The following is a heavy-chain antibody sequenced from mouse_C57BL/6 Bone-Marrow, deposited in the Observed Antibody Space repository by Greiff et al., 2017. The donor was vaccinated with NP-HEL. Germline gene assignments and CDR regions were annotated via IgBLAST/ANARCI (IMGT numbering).Heavy chain of an antibody. D-gene: IGHD1-1*01. CDR3: TRSSPLSLRFDY. CDR2: IDPETGGT. V-gene: IGHV1-15*01. Sequence: SGAELVRPGASVTLSCKASGYTFTDYEMHWVKQTPVHGLEWIGAIDPETGGTAYNQKFKGKAILTADKSSSTAYMELRSLTSEDSAVYYCTRSSPLSLRFDYWGQGTTLTVSS. CDR1: GYTFTDYE. J-gene: IGHJ2*01.